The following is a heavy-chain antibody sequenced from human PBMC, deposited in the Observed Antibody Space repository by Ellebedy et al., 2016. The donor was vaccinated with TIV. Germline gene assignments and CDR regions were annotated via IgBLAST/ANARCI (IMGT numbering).Heavy chain of an antibody. J-gene: IGHJ3*02. V-gene: IGHV4-59*01. D-gene: IGHD6-19*01. CDR3: ARESPSGWDDAFDI. CDR2: IYYSGST. CDR1: GGSISSYY. Sequence: MPSETLSLTCTVSGGSISSYYWSWIRQPPGKGLEWIGYIYYSGSTNYNPSLKSRVTISVDTSKNQFSLKLSSVTAADTAVYYCARESPSGWDDAFDIWGQGTMVTVSS.